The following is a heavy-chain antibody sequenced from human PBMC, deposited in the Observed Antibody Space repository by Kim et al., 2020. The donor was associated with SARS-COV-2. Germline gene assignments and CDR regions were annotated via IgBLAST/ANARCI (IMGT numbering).Heavy chain of an antibody. J-gene: IGHJ4*02. D-gene: IGHD3-3*01. CDR2: ISSSSSYI. Sequence: GGSLRLSCAASGFTFSSYSMNWVRQAPGKGLEWVSSISSSSSYIYYADSVKGRFTISRDNAKSSLYLQMNSLRAEDTAVYYCARDNESSIFGVVIRPNSFDYWGQGTLVTVSS. V-gene: IGHV3-21*01. CDR3: ARDNESSIFGVVIRPNSFDY. CDR1: GFTFSSYS.